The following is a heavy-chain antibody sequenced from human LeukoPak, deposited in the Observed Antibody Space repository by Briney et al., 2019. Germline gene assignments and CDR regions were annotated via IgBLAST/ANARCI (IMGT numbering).Heavy chain of an antibody. J-gene: IGHJ2*01. CDR1: GFTFSSYA. Sequence: GGSLRLSCAASGFTFSSYAMHWVRQAPGKGLEWAAVIWSDTTNKYYADSVKGRFTISRDNSKNTLYLQMSSLRAEDTAMYYCARDVGLLSIAVANWYFDLWGRGTLVTVSS. V-gene: IGHV3-33*01. CDR3: ARDVGLLSIAVANWYFDL. CDR2: IWSDTTNK. D-gene: IGHD6-19*01.